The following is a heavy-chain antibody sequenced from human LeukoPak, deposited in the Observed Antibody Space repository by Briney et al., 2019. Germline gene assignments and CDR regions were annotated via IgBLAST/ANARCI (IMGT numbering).Heavy chain of an antibody. J-gene: IGHJ3*01. CDR3: AKHCGGGCSAAGAFDV. CDR2: ISGSGGII. Sequence: QPGGSLRLSCAASGFTFSGNAMNWARQAPGKGLEWVSSISGSGGIIYYADSVKGRFTISRDNSKNTLYLQMNSLRAEDTAVYYCAKHCGGGCSAAGAFDVWGQGTKVTVSS. V-gene: IGHV3-23*01. D-gene: IGHD2-21*02. CDR1: GFTFSGNA.